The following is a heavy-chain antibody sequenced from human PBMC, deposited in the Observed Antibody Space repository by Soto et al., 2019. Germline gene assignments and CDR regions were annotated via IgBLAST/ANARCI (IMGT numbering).Heavy chain of an antibody. CDR3: ARSSQTVTTDY. CDR2: ISYDGSNK. D-gene: IGHD4-17*01. J-gene: IGHJ4*02. V-gene: IGHV3-30-3*01. CDR1: GFTFSSYA. Sequence: PGGSLRLSCAASGFTFSSYAMHWVRQAPGKGLEWVAVISYDGSNKYYADSVKGRFTISRDNSKNTLYLQMNSLRAEDTAVYYCARSSQTVTTDYWGQGTLVTVSS.